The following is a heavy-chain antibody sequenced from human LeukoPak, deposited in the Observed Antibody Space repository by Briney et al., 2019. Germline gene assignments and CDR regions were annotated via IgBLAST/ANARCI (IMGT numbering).Heavy chain of an antibody. D-gene: IGHD4-11*01. J-gene: IGHJ5*02. CDR1: GGSISSGGYY. CDR2: IYYSGST. CDR3: ARGSNVNPLS. Sequence: PSETLSLTCTVSGGSISSGGYYWSWIRQHPGKGLEWIGYIYYSGSTYYNPSLKSRVTISVDTSKNQFSLKLSSETAADTAVYYCARGSNVNPLSWGQGTLVTVSS. V-gene: IGHV4-31*03.